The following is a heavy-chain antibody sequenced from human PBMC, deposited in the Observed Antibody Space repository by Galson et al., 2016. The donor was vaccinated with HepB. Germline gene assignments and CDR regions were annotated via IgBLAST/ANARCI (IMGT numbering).Heavy chain of an antibody. CDR1: GGSFSGYY. D-gene: IGHD1-26*01. CDR3: ASSGTYFAVDD. CDR2: INHMGNT. V-gene: IGHV4-34*01. J-gene: IGHJ4*02. Sequence: SETLSLTCAVSGGSFSGYYWSWIRQPPGKGLEWIGEINHMGNTNYNPSLKSRVTISVDTSKKQFSLEMSFVTAADTAVYYCASSGTYFAVDDWGQGTLVSVSS.